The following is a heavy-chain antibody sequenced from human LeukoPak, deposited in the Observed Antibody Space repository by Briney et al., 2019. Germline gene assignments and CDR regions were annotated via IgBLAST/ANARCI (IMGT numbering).Heavy chain of an antibody. J-gene: IGHJ4*02. Sequence: PPETLSLTCTVSGGSVSSGSYYWSWIRQPPGKGLEWIGNIHYSGSTKYNPSLKSRVTISVYTSKNQFSLKLSSVTAADTAVYYCARGGYGVPFDYWGQGTLVTVSS. CDR2: IHYSGST. CDR1: GGSVSSGSYY. CDR3: ARGGYGVPFDY. D-gene: IGHD4-17*01. V-gene: IGHV4-61*01.